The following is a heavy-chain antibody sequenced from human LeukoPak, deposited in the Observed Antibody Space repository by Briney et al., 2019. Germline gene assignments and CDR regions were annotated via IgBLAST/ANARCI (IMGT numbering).Heavy chain of an antibody. V-gene: IGHV3-21*01. CDR2: ISSSSYI. CDR1: GFTFSSYS. J-gene: IGHJ3*02. CDR3: ARGIVPVYAFDI. Sequence: GGSLRLSCAASGFTFSSYSMNWVRQAPGKGLEWVSSISSSSYIYYADSVKGRFTISRDNAKNSLYLQMNSLRAEDTAVYYCARGIVPVYAFDIWGQGTMVTVSS. D-gene: IGHD3-22*01.